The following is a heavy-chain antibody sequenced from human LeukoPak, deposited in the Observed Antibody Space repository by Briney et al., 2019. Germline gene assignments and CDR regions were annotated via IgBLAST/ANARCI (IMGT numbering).Heavy chain of an antibody. V-gene: IGHV1-46*01. Sequence: ASVKVSCKASGYTFTSYYMHWVRQAPGQGLEWMGIINPSGGSTSYAQKFQGRVTMTRDMSTSTVYMELSSLRSEDTAVYYRARALTGSRLGYWGQGTLVTVSS. J-gene: IGHJ4*02. D-gene: IGHD7-27*01. CDR3: ARALTGSRLGY. CDR2: INPSGGST. CDR1: GYTFTSYY.